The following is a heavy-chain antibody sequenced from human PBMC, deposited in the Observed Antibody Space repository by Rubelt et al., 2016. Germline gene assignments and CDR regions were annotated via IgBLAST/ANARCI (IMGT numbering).Heavy chain of an antibody. Sequence: QVQLVQSGAEVKKPGSSVKVSRKASGGTFSSYAISWVRQAPGQGLEWMGGILPIFGTANYAQKFQGRVTITADESAGTAYMELSSLGSEDTAVYYCATGGDFGVVIPNWFDPWGQGTLVTVSS. CDR2: ILPIFGTA. CDR3: ATGGDFGVVIPNWFDP. CDR1: GGTFSSYA. D-gene: IGHD3-3*01. V-gene: IGHV1-69*01. J-gene: IGHJ5*02.